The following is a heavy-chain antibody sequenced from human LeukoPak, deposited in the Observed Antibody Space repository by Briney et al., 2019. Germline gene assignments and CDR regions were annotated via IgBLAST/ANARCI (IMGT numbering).Heavy chain of an antibody. CDR3: AREKYCSGGSCYRSYFDY. V-gene: IGHV3-30-3*01. J-gene: IGHJ4*02. Sequence: GGSLRLSCAASGFTFSSYAMHWVRQAPGKGLEWVAVISYDGSNKYYADSVKGRFTISRDNSKNTLYLQMNSLRAEDTAVYSCAREKYCSGGSCYRSYFDYWGQGTLVTVSP. D-gene: IGHD2-15*01. CDR1: GFTFSSYA. CDR2: ISYDGSNK.